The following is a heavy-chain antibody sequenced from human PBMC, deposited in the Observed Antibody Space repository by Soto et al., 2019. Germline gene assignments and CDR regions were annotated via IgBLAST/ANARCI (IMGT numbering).Heavy chain of an antibody. CDR1: GYSFTNND. J-gene: IGHJ5*02. V-gene: IGHV1-8*01. CDR2: MNPGSGDT. Sequence: QVQLVQSGAEVREPGASVKVSCKASGYSFTNNDVTWVRQATGQGLAWMGWMNPGSGDTGYAQKFQGRVTMTRDISIATAYMELSSLRSDDTAIYYCARMATFGSLNWFDPWGQGTLVTVSS. CDR3: ARMATFGSLNWFDP. D-gene: IGHD3-16*01.